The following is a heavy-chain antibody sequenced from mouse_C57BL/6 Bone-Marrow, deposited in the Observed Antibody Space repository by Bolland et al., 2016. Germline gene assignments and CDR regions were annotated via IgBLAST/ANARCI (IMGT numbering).Heavy chain of an antibody. Sequence: SDTSYNQKFKGKAKLTAVTSASTAYMELSSLTNEDSAVYYCTRGAGGYPYFFDYWGQGTLV. J-gene: IGHJ3*01. CDR2: SDT. D-gene: IGHD1-1*02. CDR3: TRGAGGYPYFFDY. V-gene: IGHV1-5*01.